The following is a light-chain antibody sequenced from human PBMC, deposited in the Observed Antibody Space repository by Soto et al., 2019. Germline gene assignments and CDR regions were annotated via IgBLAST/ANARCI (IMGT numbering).Light chain of an antibody. V-gene: IGKV1-27*01. J-gene: IGKJ1*01. CDR2: AAS. Sequence: TQMTQSPSSLSGSVGDKVTITCRASRGVSNYLDWYQQKPGKAPKLLIYAASTLQTGVPSRFSGRRSGTEFTLTISSLQPEDFATYYCQKDYGDPWTFGQGTKVDIK. CDR3: QKDYGDPWT. CDR1: RGVSNY.